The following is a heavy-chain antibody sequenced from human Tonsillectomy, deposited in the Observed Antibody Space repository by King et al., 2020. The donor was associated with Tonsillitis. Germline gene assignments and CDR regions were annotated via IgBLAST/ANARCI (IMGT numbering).Heavy chain of an antibody. Sequence: QLVQSGAEVKKPGASVKVSCKASGYTFTGYYIHWVRQAPGQGLEWMGWINPNSGGTNYAQKFQGRVSMTRDTSITTAYMELSRLRSDDTAVFYCARASDNDDFGGGYDYWGQGTLVTVSS. J-gene: IGHJ4*02. CDR2: INPNSGGT. D-gene: IGHD3-3*01. V-gene: IGHV1-2*02. CDR1: GYTFTGYY. CDR3: ARASDNDDFGGGYDY.